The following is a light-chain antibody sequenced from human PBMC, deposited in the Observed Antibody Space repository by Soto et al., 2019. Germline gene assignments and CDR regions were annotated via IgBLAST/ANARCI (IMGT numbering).Light chain of an antibody. CDR2: EVS. J-gene: IGLJ2*01. V-gene: IGLV2-14*01. Sequence: QSALTQPASVSGSPGQSITISCTGTSSDVGGYNYVSWYQQHAGKAPKLMIYEVSNRPSGVSNRFSGSKSGNTASLTISGLQAEDEADYYCSSYTSSIEVVFGGGTKLTVL. CDR3: SSYTSSIEVV. CDR1: SSDVGGYNY.